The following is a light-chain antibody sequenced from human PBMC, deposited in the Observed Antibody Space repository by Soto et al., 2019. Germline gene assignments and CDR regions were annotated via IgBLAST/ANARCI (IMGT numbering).Light chain of an antibody. CDR1: QSVSSN. CDR2: GAS. CDR3: QQYSNLPPPLM. Sequence: EIVMTQSPATLSVSPGERATLSCRASQSVSSNLSWYQQKPGQAPRLLIYGASTRATGIPASFSGSGSATEFPLTSSRLQSEDFAVYYCQQYSNLPPPLMFRGGTKVELK. J-gene: IGKJ4*02. V-gene: IGKV3-15*01.